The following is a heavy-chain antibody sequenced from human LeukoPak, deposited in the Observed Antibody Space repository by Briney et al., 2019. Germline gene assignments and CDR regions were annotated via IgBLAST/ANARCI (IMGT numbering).Heavy chain of an antibody. V-gene: IGHV4-39*01. CDR1: GGSISSSNYY. J-gene: IGHJ4*02. Sequence: SETLSLTCTVSGGSISSSNYYWGWIRQPPGKGLEWIGNIYYSGSTYYNPSLKSRVTISVDTSKNQFSLKLGSVTAADTAVYYCARLVSGYEMATWVHWGQGTLVTVSS. D-gene: IGHD5-12*01. CDR3: ARLVSGYEMATWVH. CDR2: IYYSGST.